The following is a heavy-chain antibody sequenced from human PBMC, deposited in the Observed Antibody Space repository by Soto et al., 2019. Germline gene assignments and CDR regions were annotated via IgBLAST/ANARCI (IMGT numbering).Heavy chain of an antibody. V-gene: IGHV3-33*01. Sequence: PCGSPRLPCAVAGGTISSFCSHWIRQAPGKGLEWVAVIWYDGSNKYYADSVKGRFIISSNNSENTLYLQMNSLRAEDTAVYYCARDHSGYEDRYYCYYYDMDVCGKGIMVTVSS. CDR3: ARDHSGYEDRYYCYYYDMDV. J-gene: IGHJ6*04. CDR2: IWYDGSNK. CDR1: GGTISSFC. D-gene: IGHD5-12*01.